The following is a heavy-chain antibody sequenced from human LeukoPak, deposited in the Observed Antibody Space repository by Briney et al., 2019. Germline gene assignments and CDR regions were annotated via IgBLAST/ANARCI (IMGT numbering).Heavy chain of an antibody. J-gene: IGHJ4*02. CDR3: ARARDFDSSGWFDY. Sequence: ASVKVSCKASGYTFTDYFMNWVRQAPGQGLEWMGWINPNSGGTNYAQKFQGRVTMTRDTSISTAYMELSRLRSDDTAVYYCARARDFDSSGWFDYWGQGTLVTVSS. CDR2: INPNSGGT. V-gene: IGHV1-2*02. D-gene: IGHD6-19*01. CDR1: GYTFTDYF.